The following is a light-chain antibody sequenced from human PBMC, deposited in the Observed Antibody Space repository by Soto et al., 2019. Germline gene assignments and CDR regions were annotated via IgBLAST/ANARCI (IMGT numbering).Light chain of an antibody. J-gene: IGKJ1*01. Sequence: DIQMTQSPSSLSASVGDRVTITCRTSQSINTYLNWYQQKPGKAPKPLIYGASSLQSGVPLRFSGSGSGTDFTLTITTLQPEDFATYYCQESYSFLGGTCGHGTKVEI. CDR2: GAS. CDR1: QSINTY. V-gene: IGKV1-39*01. CDR3: QESYSFLGGT.